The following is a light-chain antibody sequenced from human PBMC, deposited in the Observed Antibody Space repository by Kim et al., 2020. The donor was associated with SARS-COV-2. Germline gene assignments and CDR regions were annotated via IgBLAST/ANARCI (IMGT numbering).Light chain of an antibody. V-gene: IGLV3-1*01. CDR1: KLGHRY. CDR3: QAWDTSTYV. CDR2: QDT. J-gene: IGLJ1*01. Sequence: SVSPGQTASITCSGDKLGHRYVCWYQQKPGQSPGLVIYQDTKRPSEIPERFSGSNSGNTATLTISGTQAMDEADYYCQAWDTSTYVFGTGTKVTVL.